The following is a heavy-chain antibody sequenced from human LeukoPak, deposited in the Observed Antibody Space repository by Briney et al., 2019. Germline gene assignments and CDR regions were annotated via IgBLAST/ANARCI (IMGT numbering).Heavy chain of an antibody. CDR3: AKDFYDSSGSRYDY. CDR1: GFAFSSYA. CDR2: IDGGGGRT. D-gene: IGHD3-22*01. J-gene: IGHJ4*02. Sequence: GGSLRLSCTASGFAFSSYAMSWVRQAPGVGLEWVSVIDGGGGRTWHADSVGGRFTISRDNSKNTLFMQMNSLRAEDTAVYYCAKDFYDSSGSRYDYWGQGTLVTVSS. V-gene: IGHV3-23*01.